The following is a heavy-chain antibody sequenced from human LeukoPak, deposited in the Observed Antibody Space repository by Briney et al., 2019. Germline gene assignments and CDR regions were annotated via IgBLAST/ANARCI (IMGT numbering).Heavy chain of an antibody. D-gene: IGHD2-21*01. CDR1: GFTFSDAW. V-gene: IGHV3-15*04. CDR3: TTDRWCAF. Sequence: GGSLRLSCAASGFTFSDAWMSWVRQAPGKGLEWVGRIATKTDGETTDYAAPVKGRFTISRDDSKNTLYLQMNSLKTEDTAVYYCTTDRWCAFWGQGTLVTVSS. CDR2: IATKTDGETT. J-gene: IGHJ4*02.